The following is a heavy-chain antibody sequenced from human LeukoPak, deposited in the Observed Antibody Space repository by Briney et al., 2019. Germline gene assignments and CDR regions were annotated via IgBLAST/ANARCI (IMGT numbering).Heavy chain of an antibody. CDR3: ARFMTTVTLRLLDY. CDR1: GGSISSGDYH. D-gene: IGHD4-17*01. Sequence: SQTLSLTCTVSGGSISSGDYHWSWIRQPPGKGLEWIGYIYYSGSTYYNPSLKSRVTISVDTSKNQFSLKLSSVTAADTAVYYCARFMTTVTLRLLDYWGQGTLVTVSS. V-gene: IGHV4-30-4*08. J-gene: IGHJ4*02. CDR2: IYYSGST.